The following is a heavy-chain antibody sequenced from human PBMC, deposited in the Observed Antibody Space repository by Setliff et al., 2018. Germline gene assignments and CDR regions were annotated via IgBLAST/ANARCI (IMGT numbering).Heavy chain of an antibody. J-gene: IGHJ4*02. Sequence: ASVKVSCKASGYTFTGYSIHWVRQAPGQGLEWMGWITPNSGGTNYAQKFKGRATMTRDTSITTVHMELRRLTSDDTAIYYCARVGVPSGYWYYLDYWGQGTQVTVSS. CDR1: GYTFTGYS. CDR3: ARVGVPSGYWYYLDY. V-gene: IGHV1-2*02. D-gene: IGHD3-22*01. CDR2: ITPNSGGT.